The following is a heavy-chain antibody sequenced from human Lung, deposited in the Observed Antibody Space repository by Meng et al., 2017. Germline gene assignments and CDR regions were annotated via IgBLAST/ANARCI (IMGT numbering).Heavy chain of an antibody. J-gene: IGHJ4*02. CDR1: GDSVSSNSAA. CDR3: ARSQQWLDS. Sequence: QVHLQQSGPGLVKPSQTLSHTCAISGDSVSSNSAAWNWIRQSTSRGLEWLGRKYYRSKWYNGYAVSVRSRITVNPDTSKNQFSLQLNSVTPEDTAVYYCARSQQWLDSWGQGTLVTVSS. V-gene: IGHV6-1*01. D-gene: IGHD6-19*01. CDR2: KYYRSKWYN.